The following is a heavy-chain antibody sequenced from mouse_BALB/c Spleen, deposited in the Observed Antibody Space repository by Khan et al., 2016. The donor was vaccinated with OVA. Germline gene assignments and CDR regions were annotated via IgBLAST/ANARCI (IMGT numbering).Heavy chain of an antibody. CDR1: GYTFTNYW. CDR3: ARGYFGNYEFAY. V-gene: IGHV1S132*01. D-gene: IGHD2-1*01. Sequence: QVQLQQSGAELVKPGASVKLSCKTSGYTFTNYWIQWVKQRPGQGLGWIGEIFPGTGTTYYTENFKAKSTLTIETSSSTAYMQLSSLTSDDATVYFCARGYFGNYEFAYWGQGTLVTVSA. J-gene: IGHJ3*01. CDR2: IFPGTGTT.